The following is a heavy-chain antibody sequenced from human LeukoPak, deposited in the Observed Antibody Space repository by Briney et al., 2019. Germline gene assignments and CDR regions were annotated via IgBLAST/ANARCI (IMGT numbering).Heavy chain of an antibody. J-gene: IGHJ4*02. CDR1: GFTFSSYA. CDR2: ISGSGGST. Sequence: TGGSLRLSCAASGFTFSSYAMSWVRQAPGKGLEWVSAISGSGGSTYYADSVKGRFTISRDNSKNTLYLQMNSLRAEDTAVYYCAKDSLPPRPLWFGELTFDYWGQGTLVTVSS. V-gene: IGHV3-23*01. CDR3: AKDSLPPRPLWFGELTFDY. D-gene: IGHD3-10*01.